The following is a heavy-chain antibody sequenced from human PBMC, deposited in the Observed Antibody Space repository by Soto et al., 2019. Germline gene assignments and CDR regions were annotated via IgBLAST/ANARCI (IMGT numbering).Heavy chain of an antibody. J-gene: IGHJ4*02. V-gene: IGHV3-48*03. Sequence: GGSLRLSCAASGFTFSSYEMNWVRQAPGKGLEWVSYISSSGSTIYYADSVKGRFTISRDNAKNSLYLQMNSLRAEDTAVYYCARILMVRGVAAGYWGQGTLVTVSS. CDR3: ARILMVRGVAAGY. CDR2: ISSSGSTI. D-gene: IGHD3-10*01. CDR1: GFTFSSYE.